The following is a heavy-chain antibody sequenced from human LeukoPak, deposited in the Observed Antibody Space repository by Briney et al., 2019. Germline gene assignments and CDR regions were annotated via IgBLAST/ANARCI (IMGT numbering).Heavy chain of an antibody. CDR2: IISSSSYI. CDR3: ARGRITMVRGVTDFDY. V-gene: IGHV3-21*01. Sequence: GSLRLSCAASGFPFSSYSMNWVRPAPGKGLGWVSSIISSSSYIYYSDSVKGRFTISRDNAKNSLYLQMNSLRAEDTAVYYCARGRITMVRGVTDFDYWGQGTLATVSS. CDR1: GFPFSSYS. D-gene: IGHD3-10*01. J-gene: IGHJ4*02.